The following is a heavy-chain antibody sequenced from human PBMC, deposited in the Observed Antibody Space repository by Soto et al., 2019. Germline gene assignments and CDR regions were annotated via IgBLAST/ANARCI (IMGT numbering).Heavy chain of an antibody. CDR1: GGSFSGYY. J-gene: IGHJ5*02. CDR3: ARGRGITIFGVGLNWFDP. D-gene: IGHD3-3*01. Sequence: KPSETLSLTCAVYGGSFSGYYWSWIRQPPGKGLEWIGEINHSGSTNYNPSLKSRVTISVDTSKNQFSLKLSSVTAADTAVYYCARGRGITIFGVGLNWFDPWGQGTLVTVSS. V-gene: IGHV4-34*01. CDR2: INHSGST.